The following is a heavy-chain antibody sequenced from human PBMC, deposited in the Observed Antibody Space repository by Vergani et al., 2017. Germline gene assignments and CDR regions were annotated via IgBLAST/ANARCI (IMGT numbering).Heavy chain of an antibody. CDR1: GFTFNNYG. CDR2: IRFDGSNT. CDR3: AKTLLTLSRASGDHYYYYGMDV. V-gene: IGHV3-30*02. J-gene: IGHJ6*02. D-gene: IGHD2-2*01. Sequence: QVQLVESGGGVVQPGGSLRLSCAASGFTFNNYGMNWVRQAPGKGLEWVAFIRFDGSNTYYADSLKGRFTISRDNSQNSLYLQMNSLRAEDTAVYYCAKTLLTLSRASGDHYYYYGMDVWGQGTTVTVSS.